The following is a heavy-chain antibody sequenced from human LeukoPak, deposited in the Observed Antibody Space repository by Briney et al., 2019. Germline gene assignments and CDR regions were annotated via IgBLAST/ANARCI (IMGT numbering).Heavy chain of an antibody. V-gene: IGHV3-23*01. D-gene: IGHD1-26*01. CDR3: ASGIYYYYGMDV. CDR2: LSGSGGST. J-gene: IGHJ6*02. Sequence: GGSLRLSCAASGFTFSSYAMSWVRQAPGKGLEWVSALSGSGGSTYYADSVKGRFTISRDNSKNTLYLQMNSLRAEDTAVYYCASGIYYYYGMDVWGQGTTVTVSS. CDR1: GFTFSSYA.